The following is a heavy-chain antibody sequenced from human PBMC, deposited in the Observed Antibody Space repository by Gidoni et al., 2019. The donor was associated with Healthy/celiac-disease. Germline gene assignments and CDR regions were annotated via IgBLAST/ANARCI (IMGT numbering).Heavy chain of an antibody. Sequence: QVQLVQSGAEVKKPGSSVKVSCKASCYTFTSYGIRWVRQAPGQGLEWMGWIIAYNGNTNDAQKLQGRVTMTTDTSTSTDYMELRSLRSDDTAVYYGARVGPTVTNNYYYYGMDVWGQGTTVTVSS. CDR3: ARVGPTVTNNYYYYGMDV. CDR1: CYTFTSYG. D-gene: IGHD4-4*01. CDR2: IIAYNGNT. V-gene: IGHV1-18*01. J-gene: IGHJ6*02.